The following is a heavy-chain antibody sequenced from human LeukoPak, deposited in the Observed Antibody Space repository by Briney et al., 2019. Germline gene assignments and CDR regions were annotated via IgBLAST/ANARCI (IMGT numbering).Heavy chain of an antibody. V-gene: IGHV3-49*04. J-gene: IGHJ6*02. CDR1: GFTFGDYA. D-gene: IGHD1-1*01. CDR3: TTYDPSDYYGMAV. Sequence: GGSLRLSCTASGFTFGDYAVTWVRQAPGKGLEWVSFIRSKDYGGTAEYAASVKGRLTISRDDSKSTAYLQMNSLKTEDTAVYYCTTYDPSDYYGMAVWGQGTTVTVSS. CDR2: IRSKDYGGTA.